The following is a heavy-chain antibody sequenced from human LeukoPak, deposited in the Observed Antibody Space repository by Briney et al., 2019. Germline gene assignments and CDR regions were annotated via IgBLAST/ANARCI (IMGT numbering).Heavy chain of an antibody. CDR2: ISSSTDPT. Sequence: PGRSLRLSCAASGFTFSSYGMHWVRLAPGKGLELVSYISSSTDPTYYADSVKGRFTVSRDDAKSSLYLQMNSLRAEDTAVYYCARAVSNYYFWYFDLWGRGTLVTVSS. CDR3: ARAVSNYYFWYFDL. J-gene: IGHJ2*01. V-gene: IGHV3-48*01. CDR1: GFTFSSYG. D-gene: IGHD4-11*01.